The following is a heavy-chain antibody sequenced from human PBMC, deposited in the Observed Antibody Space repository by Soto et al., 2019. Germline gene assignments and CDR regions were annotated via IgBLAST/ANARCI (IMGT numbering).Heavy chain of an antibody. V-gene: IGHV1-24*01. CDR2: FDPEDGET. J-gene: IGHJ4*02. Sequence: ASVKVSCKVSGYTLTELSMHWVRQAPGKGLEWMGGFDPEDGETIYAQKFQGRVTMTEDTSTDTAYMELSSLRSEDPAVYDCATDLRFQGSSSDYWGQGTLVTVSS. D-gene: IGHD6-13*01. CDR3: ATDLRFQGSSSDY. CDR1: GYTLTELS.